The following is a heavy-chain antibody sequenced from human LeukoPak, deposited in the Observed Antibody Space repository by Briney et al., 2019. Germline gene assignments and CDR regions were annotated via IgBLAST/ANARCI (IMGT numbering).Heavy chain of an antibody. CDR1: GYTFTSYG. Sequence: ASVKVSCKASGYTFTSYGISWVRQAPGQGLEWMGIINPSGGSTSYAQKFQGRVTMTRDMSTSTVYMELSSLRSEDTAVYYCARDGEFGTFDPWGQGTLVTVSS. D-gene: IGHD7-27*01. V-gene: IGHV1-46*01. J-gene: IGHJ5*02. CDR2: INPSGGST. CDR3: ARDGEFGTFDP.